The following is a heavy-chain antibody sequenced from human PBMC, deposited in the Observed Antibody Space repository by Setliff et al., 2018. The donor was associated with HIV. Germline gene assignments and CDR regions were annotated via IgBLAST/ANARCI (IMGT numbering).Heavy chain of an antibody. CDR1: GFTFSNYG. D-gene: IGHD6-13*01. CDR2: IRYDGSDK. Sequence: GGSLRLSCEISGFTFSNYGMHWVRQAPGKGLEWVAFIRYDGSDKYYVDSVKGRSTVSRDNSKNTLYLQMNSLRPEDTALYYCAKDRLLDGSSWYYLDYWGQGTLVTVSS. V-gene: IGHV3-30*02. CDR3: AKDRLLDGSSWYYLDY. J-gene: IGHJ4*02.